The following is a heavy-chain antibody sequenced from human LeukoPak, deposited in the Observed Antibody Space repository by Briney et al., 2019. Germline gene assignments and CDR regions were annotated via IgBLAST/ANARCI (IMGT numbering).Heavy chain of an antibody. CDR1: GFTFSSYA. J-gene: IGHJ4*02. V-gene: IGHV3-23*01. D-gene: IGHD3-22*01. Sequence: GGSLRLSCAASGFTFSSYAMSWVRQAPGKGLEWVSAISGSGGSTYYADSVKGRFTISRDNSKNTLYLQMNSLRAEDTAVYYCAKVPIVVVIKRVGYWGQGTLATVSS. CDR3: AKVPIVVVIKRVGY. CDR2: ISGSGGST.